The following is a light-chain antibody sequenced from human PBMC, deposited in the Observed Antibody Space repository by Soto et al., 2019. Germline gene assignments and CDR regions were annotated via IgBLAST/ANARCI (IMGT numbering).Light chain of an antibody. V-gene: IGKV1-8*01. Sequence: AIRMTQSPSSFSASTGDSVTITCRASQGISSYLAWYQQKPGKTPKLLIYGASTLQSGVPSRFSGSGSGTDLTLTISRLQSEDFASYYCQQYYNGWTFGQRTKVEIK. CDR3: QQYYNGWT. CDR2: GAS. CDR1: QGISSY. J-gene: IGKJ1*01.